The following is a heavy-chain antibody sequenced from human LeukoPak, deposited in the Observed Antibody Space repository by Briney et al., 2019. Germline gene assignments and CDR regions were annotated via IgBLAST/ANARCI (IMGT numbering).Heavy chain of an antibody. CDR1: GYTFTGYY. Sequence: ASVKVSCKASGYTFTGYYIHWMRQAPGQGLGWMGWINPNSGGTNYAQKFQGRVTMTRDTSISTAYMELNRLTSDDTAVYYCAREDSSGYFWTADYWGQGTLVTVSS. CDR3: AREDSSGYFWTADY. CDR2: INPNSGGT. V-gene: IGHV1-2*02. J-gene: IGHJ4*02. D-gene: IGHD3-22*01.